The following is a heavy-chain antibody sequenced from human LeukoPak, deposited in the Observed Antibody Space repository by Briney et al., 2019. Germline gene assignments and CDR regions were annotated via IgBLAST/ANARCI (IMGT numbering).Heavy chain of an antibody. CDR1: EYKFPTYW. Sequence: GESLKISCKGSEYKFPTYWIGWVRQMPGKGLEWMGIIYPGDSDTRYSPSFQGLVTISADKSTSSAYMQWNTLQASDTAIYYCVRRAWTGSFFDFWSQGTLVTISS. CDR2: IYPGDSDT. CDR3: VRRAWTGSFFDF. V-gene: IGHV5-51*01. D-gene: IGHD1-26*01. J-gene: IGHJ4*02.